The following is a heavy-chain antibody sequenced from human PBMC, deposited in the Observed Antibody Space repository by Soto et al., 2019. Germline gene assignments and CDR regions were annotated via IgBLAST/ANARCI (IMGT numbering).Heavy chain of an antibody. CDR3: AKDLKVSGSHYGTLNYYYGMDV. Sequence: ESGGCGVQPGGPLRLSCAASGFTFSSYGMQWVRQAPGKGLEWVADIAYDGSLKYYVDSVKGRFTISRDNSKNTLYLQINSLRAEDTAVYYCAKDLKVSGSHYGTLNYYYGMDVWGQGTTVSVSS. CDR1: GFTFSSYG. V-gene: IGHV3-30*18. D-gene: IGHD3-10*01. CDR2: IAYDGSLK. J-gene: IGHJ6*02.